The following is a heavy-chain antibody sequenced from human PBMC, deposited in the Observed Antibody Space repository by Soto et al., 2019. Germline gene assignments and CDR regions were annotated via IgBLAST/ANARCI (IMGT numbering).Heavy chain of an antibody. J-gene: IGHJ5*02. CDR1: GGSISSGGYY. CDR2: IYYSGST. D-gene: IGHD3-9*01. V-gene: IGHV4-61*08. CDR3: ARALIKGYFDPGGFDP. Sequence: PSETLSLTCTVSGGSISSGGYYWSWIRQPPGKGLEWIGYIYYSGSTNYNPSLKSRVTISVDTSKNQFSLKLSSVTAADTAVYYCARALIKGYFDPGGFDPWGQGTLVTVSS.